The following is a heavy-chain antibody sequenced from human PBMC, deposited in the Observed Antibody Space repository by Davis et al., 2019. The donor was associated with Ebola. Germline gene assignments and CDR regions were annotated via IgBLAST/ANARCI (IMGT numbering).Heavy chain of an antibody. CDR2: INRAGVT. CDR3: ASGYGQWLLRG. Sequence: PGGSLRLSCSVYGGSFSGYYWTWVRQSPGKGLEWIGEINRAGVTHYNPSLKSRVTISVDTSKNQFSLELSSVTAADTAVYYCASGYGQWLLRGWGQGTLVTVSS. CDR1: GGSFSGYY. J-gene: IGHJ1*01. D-gene: IGHD5-12*01. V-gene: IGHV4-34*01.